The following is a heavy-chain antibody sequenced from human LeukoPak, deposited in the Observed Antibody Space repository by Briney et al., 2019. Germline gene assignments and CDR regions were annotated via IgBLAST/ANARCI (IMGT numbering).Heavy chain of an antibody. D-gene: IGHD5-24*01. J-gene: IGHJ4*02. CDR1: GYTFTSYY. Sequence: ASVKVSCKASGYTFTSYYMHWVRQAPGQGLEWMGIINPGGGSTSYPQKSQGRVTMTRDTSTSTVYMELSSLRSEDTAVYYCARLPHRDGYNNLVDYWGQGTLVTVSS. V-gene: IGHV1-46*01. CDR2: INPGGGST. CDR3: ARLPHRDGYNNLVDY.